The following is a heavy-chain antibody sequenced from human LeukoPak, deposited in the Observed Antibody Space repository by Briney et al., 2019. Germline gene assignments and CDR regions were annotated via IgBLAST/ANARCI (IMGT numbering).Heavy chain of an antibody. Sequence: QPGGSLRLSSAASGFTFSSYGMHWVRQAPGKGLEWGAVIWYDGSNKYYADSVKGRFTISRDNSKNTLYLQMNSLRAEDTAVYYCARDPSSSWPYYFDYWGQGTLVTVSS. CDR3: ARDPSSSWPYYFDY. J-gene: IGHJ4*02. D-gene: IGHD6-13*01. V-gene: IGHV3-33*01. CDR1: GFTFSSYG. CDR2: IWYDGSNK.